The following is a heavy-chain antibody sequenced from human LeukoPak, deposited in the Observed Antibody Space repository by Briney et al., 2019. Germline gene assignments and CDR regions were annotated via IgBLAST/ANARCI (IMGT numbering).Heavy chain of an antibody. V-gene: IGHV4-34*01. CDR3: ARRARYSSGFDP. CDR1: GGSFSGYY. D-gene: IGHD6-19*01. J-gene: IGHJ5*02. CDR2: IYYSGST. Sequence: SETLSLTCAVYGGSFSGYYWSWIRQPPGKGLEWIGSIYYSGSTYYNPSLKSRVTISVDTSKNQFSLKLSSVTAADTAVYYCARRARYSSGFDPWGQGTLVTVSS.